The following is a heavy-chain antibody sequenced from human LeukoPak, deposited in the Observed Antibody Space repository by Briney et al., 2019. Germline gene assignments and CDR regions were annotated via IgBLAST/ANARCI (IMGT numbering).Heavy chain of an antibody. CDR1: GGTFSSYA. CDR3: ARGLGSSSFDY. J-gene: IGHJ4*02. D-gene: IGHD6-6*01. CDR2: IIPILGIA. Sequence: ASVKVSCKASGGTFSSYAISWVRQAPGQGLEWMGRIIPILGIANYAQKFQGRVTITADKSTSTAYMELSSLRSEDTAVYYCARGLGSSSFDYWGQGTLVTVSS. V-gene: IGHV1-69*04.